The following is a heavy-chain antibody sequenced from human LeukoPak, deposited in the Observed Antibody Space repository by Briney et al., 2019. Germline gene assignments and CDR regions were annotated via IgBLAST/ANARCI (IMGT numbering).Heavy chain of an antibody. CDR1: GFTLSSYW. V-gene: IGHV3-74*03. D-gene: IGHD6-19*01. CDR2: TNEDGSYA. CDR3: TTDPDSSGHYFFDY. J-gene: IGHJ4*02. Sequence: GGSLRLSCAASGFTLSSYWVHWVRQPPGKGLMWLSRTNEDGSYAEFADSVKGRFTISRDNAKNTVYLQMNSLKTEDTAVYYCTTDPDSSGHYFFDYWGQGILVTVSS.